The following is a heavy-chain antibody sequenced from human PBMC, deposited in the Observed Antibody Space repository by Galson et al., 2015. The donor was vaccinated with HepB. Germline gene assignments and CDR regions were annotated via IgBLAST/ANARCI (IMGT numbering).Heavy chain of an antibody. V-gene: IGHV5-51*01. Sequence: QSGAEVKKPGESLKISCKGSGYSFTSYWIGWVRQMPGKGLEWMGIIYPGDSDTRYSPSFQGQVTISADKSISTAYLQWSSLKASDTAMYYCARSTSSSPRAYYYYGMGVWGQGTTVTVSS. CDR2: IYPGDSDT. CDR3: ARSTSSSPRAYYYYGMGV. D-gene: IGHD6-6*01. CDR1: GYSFTSYW. J-gene: IGHJ6*02.